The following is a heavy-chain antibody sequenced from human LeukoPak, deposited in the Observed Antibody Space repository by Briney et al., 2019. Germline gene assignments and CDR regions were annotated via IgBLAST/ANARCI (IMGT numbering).Heavy chain of an antibody. CDR1: GYTFTGYY. J-gene: IGHJ4*02. CDR3: AREDYYDSGSNDY. V-gene: IGHV1-2*02. D-gene: IGHD3-22*01. CDR2: INPNSGGT. Sequence: ASVKVSCKASGYTFTGYYIHWVRQAPGQGLEWMGWINPNSGGTNYAQKFQGRVTMTRDTSISTAYMELSSLRSEDTAVYFCAREDYYDSGSNDYWGQGTLVTVSS.